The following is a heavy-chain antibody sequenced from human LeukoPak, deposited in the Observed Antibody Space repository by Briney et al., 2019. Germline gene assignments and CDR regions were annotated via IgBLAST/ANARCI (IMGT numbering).Heavy chain of an antibody. CDR3: ARAASWSPIGDSYYYMDV. D-gene: IGHD6-13*01. J-gene: IGHJ6*03. CDR2: IIPIFGTA. V-gene: IGHV1-69*06. CDR1: GYTFTTYG. Sequence: SVKVSCKASGYTFTTYGISWVRQAPGHGLEWMGGIIPIFGTANYAQKFQGRVTITADKSTSTAYMELSSLRSEDTAVYYCARAASWSPIGDSYYYMDVWGKGTTVAISS.